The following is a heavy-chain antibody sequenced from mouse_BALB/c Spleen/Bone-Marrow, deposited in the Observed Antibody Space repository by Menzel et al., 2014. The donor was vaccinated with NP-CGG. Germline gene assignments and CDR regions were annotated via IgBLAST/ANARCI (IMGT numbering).Heavy chain of an antibody. CDR3: ARGNYGNYVDYFDY. CDR2: INSNGGST. V-gene: IGHV5-6-3*01. CDR1: GFTFSSYG. D-gene: IGHD2-1*01. J-gene: IGHJ2*01. Sequence: EVKLMESGGGLVQPGGSLKLSCAASGFTFSSYGMSWVRQTPDKRLELVASINSNGGSTYYPDSVKGRFTISRDNAKNTLPLQMSSLKSEDTAMYYCARGNYGNYVDYFDYWGQGTTLTVSS.